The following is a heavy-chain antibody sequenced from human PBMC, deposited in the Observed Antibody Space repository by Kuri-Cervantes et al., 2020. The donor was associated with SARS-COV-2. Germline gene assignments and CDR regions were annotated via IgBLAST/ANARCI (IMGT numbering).Heavy chain of an antibody. CDR1: GFTLSSYS. D-gene: IGHD6-19*01. V-gene: IGHV3-21*01. CDR2: ISSSSSYI. J-gene: IGHJ4*02. CDR3: ARNRGSGWPFFDY. Sequence: GESLKISCAASGFTLSSYSMNWVRQAPGKGLEWVSYISSSSSYIYYADSVKGRFTISRDNAKNSLYLQMNSLRAEDTAVYYCARNRGSGWPFFDYWGQGTLVTVSS.